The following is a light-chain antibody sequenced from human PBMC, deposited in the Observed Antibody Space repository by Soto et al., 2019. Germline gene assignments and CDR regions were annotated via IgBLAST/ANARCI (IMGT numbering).Light chain of an antibody. CDR1: QSVRSN. CDR2: GAS. Sequence: EVVMTQTPATLSVSPGERATFSCRASQSVRSNVAWYQQKPGQAPRLLIYGASTRATGVPARFSGSGSETEFTLTISSLQSEDFVVYYCQQYNNWWTFGKGTKGEIK. CDR3: QQYNNWWT. J-gene: IGKJ1*01. V-gene: IGKV3-15*01.